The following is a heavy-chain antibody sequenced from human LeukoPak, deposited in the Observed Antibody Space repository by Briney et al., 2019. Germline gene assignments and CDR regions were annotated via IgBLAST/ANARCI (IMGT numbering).Heavy chain of an antibody. CDR3: ASCITMVRGVSRHFDY. D-gene: IGHD3-10*01. J-gene: IGHJ4*02. Sequence: QTGGSLRLSCAASGFTFRTYGMHWVRQAPGKGLEWVAFIWYGGDNKYYADSVKGRFTISRDNSKNTLYLQMNSLRAEDTAVYYCASCITMVRGVSRHFDYWGQGTLVTVSS. CDR2: IWYGGDNK. V-gene: IGHV3-33*01. CDR1: GFTFRTYG.